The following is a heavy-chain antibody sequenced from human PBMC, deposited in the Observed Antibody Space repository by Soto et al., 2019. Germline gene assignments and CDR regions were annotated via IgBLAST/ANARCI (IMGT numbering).Heavy chain of an antibody. Sequence: PSETLSLTCAVSGYSISSGYYWGWIRQPPGKGLEWIGSIYHSGSTYYNPSLKSRVTISVDTSKNQFSLKLSSVTAADTAVYYCARGYYDFWSGYYMDWFDPWRQGTLVTVSS. CDR1: GYSISSGYY. V-gene: IGHV4-38-2*01. J-gene: IGHJ5*02. CDR2: IYHSGST. CDR3: ARGYYDFWSGYYMDWFDP. D-gene: IGHD3-3*01.